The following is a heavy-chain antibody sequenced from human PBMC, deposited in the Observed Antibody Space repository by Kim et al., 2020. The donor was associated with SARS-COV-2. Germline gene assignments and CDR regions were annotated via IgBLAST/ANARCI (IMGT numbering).Heavy chain of an antibody. J-gene: IGHJ3*02. CDR3: ARVYSEEGFDGILYPDAFDI. CDR2: INPSGGST. Sequence: ASVKVSCKASGYTFTSYYMHWVRQAPGQGLEWMGIINPSGGSTSYAQKFQGRVTMTRDTSTSTVYMELSSLRSEDTAVYCCARVYSEEGFDGILYPDAFDIWGQGTMVTVSS. CDR1: GYTFTSYY. V-gene: IGHV1-46*01. D-gene: IGHD3-9*01.